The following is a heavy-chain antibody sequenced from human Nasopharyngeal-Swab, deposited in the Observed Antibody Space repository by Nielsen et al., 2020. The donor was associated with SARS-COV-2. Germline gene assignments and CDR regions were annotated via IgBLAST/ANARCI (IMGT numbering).Heavy chain of an antibody. D-gene: IGHD3-22*01. CDR2: IKSKTDGGTT. J-gene: IGHJ4*02. CDR1: GFTFSSYS. Sequence: GESLKISCAASGFTFSSYSMNWVRQAPGKGLEWVGRIKSKTDGGTTDYAAPVKGRFTISRDDSKNTLYLQMNSLKTEDTAVYYCTTGRTVVVRQDYWGQGTLVTVSS. V-gene: IGHV3-15*01. CDR3: TTGRTVVVRQDY.